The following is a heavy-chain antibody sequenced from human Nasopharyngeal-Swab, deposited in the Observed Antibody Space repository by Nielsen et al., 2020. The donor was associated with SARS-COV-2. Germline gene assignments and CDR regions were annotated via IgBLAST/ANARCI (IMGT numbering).Heavy chain of an antibody. CDR3: ARSSRFYDFWRGYYSDYFYMDV. D-gene: IGHD3-3*01. J-gene: IGHJ6*03. Sequence: GESLKIPCKGSGYSFTSYWIGWVRQMPGKGLECMGIIYPGDSDTRYSPSFPGQVTLSADKSISTAYLQWSSLKASDTAMDYCARSSRFYDFWRGYYSDYFYMDVWGKGTTVTVSS. V-gene: IGHV5-51*01. CDR1: GYSFTSYW. CDR2: IYPGDSDT.